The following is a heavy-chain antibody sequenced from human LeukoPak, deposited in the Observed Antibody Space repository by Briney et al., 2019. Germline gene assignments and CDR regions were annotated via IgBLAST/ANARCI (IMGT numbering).Heavy chain of an antibody. V-gene: IGHV1-46*01. CDR3: ARDSTYYDFWSGYYPSDAFDI. CDR2: INPSGGST. Sequence: ASVKVSCKASGYTVTSYYMHWVRQAPGQGLEWKGIINPSGGSTGYAQKFQGRVTMTRDMSTSTVYMELSSLRSEDTAVYYCARDSTYYDFWSGYYPSDAFDIWGQGTMVTVSS. CDR1: GYTVTSYY. J-gene: IGHJ3*02. D-gene: IGHD3-3*01.